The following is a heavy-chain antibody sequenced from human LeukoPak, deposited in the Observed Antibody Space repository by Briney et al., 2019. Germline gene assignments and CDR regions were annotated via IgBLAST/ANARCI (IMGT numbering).Heavy chain of an antibody. Sequence: ASVKVSCKASGYTFTSYDINWVRQAPGQGLEWMGWMNPNSGNTDYAQKLQGRVTMTRNASISTAYMELSSLRSEDTAVYYCARGPMYYDSSGYHYYFDYWGQGTLVTVSS. V-gene: IGHV1-8*01. J-gene: IGHJ4*02. D-gene: IGHD3-22*01. CDR3: ARGPMYYDSSGYHYYFDY. CDR2: MNPNSGNT. CDR1: GYTFTSYD.